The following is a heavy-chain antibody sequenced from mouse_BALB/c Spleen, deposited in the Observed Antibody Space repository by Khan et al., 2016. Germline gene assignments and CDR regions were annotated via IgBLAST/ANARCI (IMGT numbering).Heavy chain of an antibody. D-gene: IGHD2-2*01. CDR1: GYSITSDYA. CDR2: IRYSGDT. J-gene: IGHJ3*01. Sequence: EVQLQESGPGLVKSSQSLSLTCTVTGYSITSDYAWNWIRQFPGNKLEWMGYIRYSGDTSYNPSLKSRISISRDTSKNQFFLQLNSVTTEDTVTYYCAGYPWFAYWGQGTLVTVSA. V-gene: IGHV3-2*02. CDR3: AGYPWFAY.